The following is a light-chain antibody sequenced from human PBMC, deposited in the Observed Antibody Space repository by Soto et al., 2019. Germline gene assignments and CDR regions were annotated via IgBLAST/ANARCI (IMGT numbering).Light chain of an antibody. J-gene: IGKJ5*01. CDR1: QSVSSY. Sequence: EIVLTQSPATLSLSPGERATLSCRASQSVSSYLAWYQQKPGQAPRLLIYDASNRATGIPARFSGSGSGTDFTLTISSLEPEDLAVYYCQQRINWPPITFGQGTRLEIK. CDR3: QQRINWPPIT. V-gene: IGKV3-11*01. CDR2: DAS.